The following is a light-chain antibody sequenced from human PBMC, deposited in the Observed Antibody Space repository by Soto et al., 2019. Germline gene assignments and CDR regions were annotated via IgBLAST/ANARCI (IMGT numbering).Light chain of an antibody. Sequence: QSALTQPASVSGSPGQSITISCTGTSSDVGGYNYVSWYQQHPGKAPKLMIYDVSNRPSGVSNRFSGSKSGNTASLTISGLQAEDEADHYCSSYTSSSILVVFGGGTKLTVL. V-gene: IGLV2-14*01. CDR2: DVS. J-gene: IGLJ2*01. CDR3: SSYTSSSILVV. CDR1: SSDVGGYNY.